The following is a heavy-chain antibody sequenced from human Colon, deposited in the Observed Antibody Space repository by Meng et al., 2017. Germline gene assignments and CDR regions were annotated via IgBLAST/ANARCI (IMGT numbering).Heavy chain of an antibody. D-gene: IGHD4-23*01. CDR2: IDHRGSA. V-gene: IGHV4-4*02. CDR3: ARHGGYYQDF. CDR1: GASVSVNSY. J-gene: IGHJ4*02. Sequence: QVRLQGSGPGLVKPSETLSLACSVSGASVSVNSYWSWVRQPPGRGLEWIGQIDHRGSAYYRPSLNSRVTMSLDKSRNQFSLRLTSVTAADTAVYYCARHGGYYQDFWGQGTLVTVSS.